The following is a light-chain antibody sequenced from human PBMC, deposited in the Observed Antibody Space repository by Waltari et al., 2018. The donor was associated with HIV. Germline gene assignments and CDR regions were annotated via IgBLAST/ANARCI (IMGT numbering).Light chain of an antibody. Sequence: SYALTQTPSVSVSPGQTPPITCSGDQLGYKYASWYQQKPGQAPVMVIYQDGRRPSGIPERVSGANSGNTATLIISGTQAMDEADYYCQAWDGSTVVFGTGTRVAVL. CDR1: QLGYKY. CDR3: QAWDGSTVV. J-gene: IGLJ1*01. V-gene: IGLV3-1*01. CDR2: QDG.